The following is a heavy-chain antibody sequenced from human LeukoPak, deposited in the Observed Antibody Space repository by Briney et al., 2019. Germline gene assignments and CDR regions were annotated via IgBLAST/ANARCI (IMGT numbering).Heavy chain of an antibody. CDR3: ARNYYCGSGVLDSLDY. CDR1: GFTFSSYA. CDR2: ISYDGSNK. J-gene: IGHJ4*02. D-gene: IGHD3-10*01. V-gene: IGHV3-30*04. Sequence: GRSLRLSCAASGFTFSSYAMHWVRQAPGKGLEWVAVISYDGSNKYYADSVKGRFTISRDNSKNTLYLQMNSLRAEDTAVYYCARNYYCGSGVLDSLDYWGQGTLVTVSS.